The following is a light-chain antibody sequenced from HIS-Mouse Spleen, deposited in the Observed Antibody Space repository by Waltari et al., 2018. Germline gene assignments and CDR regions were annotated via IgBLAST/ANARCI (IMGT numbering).Light chain of an antibody. CDR1: SSDVGSYNL. Sequence: QSALTQPASASGSPGQSITISCTGTSSDVGSYNLVSWYQQHPGKAPKLMIYEGSKRPSGVSNRFSGSKSGNTASLTISGLQAEDEADYYCCSYAGSNNWVFGGGTKLTVL. J-gene: IGLJ2*01. V-gene: IGLV2-23*01. CDR3: CSYAGSNNWV. CDR2: EGS.